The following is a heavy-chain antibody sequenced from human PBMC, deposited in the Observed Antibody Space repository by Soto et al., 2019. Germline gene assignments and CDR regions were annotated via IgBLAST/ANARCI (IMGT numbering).Heavy chain of an antibody. Sequence: QVQLVESGGGVVQPGRSLRLSCAASGFTFSSYGMHWVRQAPGKGLEWVAVISYDGSNKYYADSVKGRFTISRDNSKNTLYLQMNSLRAEDTAVYYCAKDWAAAWFDPWGQGTLVTVSS. V-gene: IGHV3-30*18. D-gene: IGHD6-25*01. CDR2: ISYDGSNK. CDR1: GFTFSSYG. CDR3: AKDWAAAWFDP. J-gene: IGHJ5*02.